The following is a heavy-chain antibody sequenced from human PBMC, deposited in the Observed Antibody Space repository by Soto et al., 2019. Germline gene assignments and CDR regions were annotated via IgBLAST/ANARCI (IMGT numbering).Heavy chain of an antibody. CDR2: IIPIFGTA. J-gene: IGHJ3*02. CDR1: GGTFISYA. V-gene: IGHV1-69*13. CDR3: ARGGDGGYEGAFDI. D-gene: IGHD5-12*01. Sequence: VPSVKVSCKASGGTFISYAISWVRQAPGQGLEWMGGIIPIFGTANYAQKFQGRVTITADESTSTAYMELSSLRSEDTAVYYCARGGDGGYEGAFDIWGQGTMVTVSS.